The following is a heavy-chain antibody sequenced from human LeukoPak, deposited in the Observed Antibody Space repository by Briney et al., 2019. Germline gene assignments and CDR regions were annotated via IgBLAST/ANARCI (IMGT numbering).Heavy chain of an antibody. J-gene: IGHJ3*02. CDR1: GFTFSDYW. V-gene: IGHV3-7*01. D-gene: IGHD1-1*01. Sequence: QPGGSLRLSCAASGFTFSDYWMSWVRQAPGKGLELVASINQDGSDKYFADSLKGRFTVSRDNAKSSLYLQLNSLRAEDAAVYYCAREGKRRLARDASDIWGQGTMVTVSS. CDR2: INQDGSDK. CDR3: AREGKRRLARDASDI.